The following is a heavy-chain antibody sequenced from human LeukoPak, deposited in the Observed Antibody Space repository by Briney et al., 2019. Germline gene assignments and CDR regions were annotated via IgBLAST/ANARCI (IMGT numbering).Heavy chain of an antibody. CDR3: ARDSPLTAGPFDP. D-gene: IGHD7-27*01. J-gene: IGHJ5*02. CDR1: GFTFNNYA. CDR2: IWYDGSNE. Sequence: GGSLRLSCAASGFTFNNYAMHWVRQAPGKGLEWVAFIWYDGSNEYYADSVKGRFTIFRDNSKNTLYLQMNSLRGDDTAVYYCARDSPLTAGPFDPWGQGTLVTVSS. V-gene: IGHV3-33*08.